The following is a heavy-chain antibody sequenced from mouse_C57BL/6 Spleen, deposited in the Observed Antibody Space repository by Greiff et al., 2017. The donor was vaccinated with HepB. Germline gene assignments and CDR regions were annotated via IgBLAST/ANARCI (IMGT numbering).Heavy chain of an antibody. V-gene: IGHV5-16*01. J-gene: IGHJ4*01. CDR1: GFTFSDYY. CDR3: ARERLYYYGSSYDYAMDY. D-gene: IGHD1-1*01. CDR2: INYDGSST. Sequence: DVQLVESEGGLVQPGSSMKLSCTASGFTFSDYYMAWVRQVPEKGLEWVANINYDGSSTYYLDSLKSRFIISRDNAKNILYLQMSSLKSEDTATYYCARERLYYYGSSYDYAMDYWGQGTSVTVSS.